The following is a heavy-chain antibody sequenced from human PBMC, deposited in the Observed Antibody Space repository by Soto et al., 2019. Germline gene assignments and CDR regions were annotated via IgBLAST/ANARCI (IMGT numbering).Heavy chain of an antibody. Sequence: SETLSLTCAVYGGSFSCYYWSWIRQPPGKGLEWIGEINHSGSTNYNPSLKSRVTISVDTSKNQFSLKLSSVTATDTAVYYCARHHTDIVVVPAAIEGGYYYYGMDVWGQGTTVTVS. CDR1: GGSFSCYY. J-gene: IGHJ6*02. CDR2: INHSGST. CDR3: ARHHTDIVVVPAAIEGGYYYYGMDV. D-gene: IGHD2-2*02. V-gene: IGHV4-34*01.